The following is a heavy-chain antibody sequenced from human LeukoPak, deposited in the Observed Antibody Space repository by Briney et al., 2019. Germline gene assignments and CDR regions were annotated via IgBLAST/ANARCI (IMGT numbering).Heavy chain of an antibody. V-gene: IGHV3-7*04. CDR2: IKESGSEK. Sequence: GGSLRLSCAASGFTFSNYWMNWVRQAPGKGLEWVANIKESGSEKYYMDSVKGRFTISRDNAKDSLDLQMNSRRGEGTAVQYCARGWGEKEGRGGDHCNNPKFAYWGQGTLVTVS. D-gene: IGHD3-16*01. J-gene: IGHJ4*02. CDR1: GFTFSNYW. CDR3: ARGWGEKEGRGGDHCNNPKFAY.